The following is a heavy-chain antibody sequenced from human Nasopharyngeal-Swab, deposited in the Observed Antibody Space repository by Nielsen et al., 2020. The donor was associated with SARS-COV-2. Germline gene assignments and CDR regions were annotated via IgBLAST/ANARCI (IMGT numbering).Heavy chain of an antibody. CDR2: ISYDGSNK. D-gene: IGHD6-19*01. V-gene: IGHV3-30*18. CDR1: GFTFSSYG. J-gene: IGHJ6*02. CDR3: AKDLQSGEEQWLGSYYYYGMDV. Sequence: GSLRLSCAASGFTFSSYGMHWVRQAPGKGLEWVAVISYDGSNKYYADSVKGRFTISRDNSKNTLYLQMNSLRAEDTAVYYCAKDLQSGEEQWLGSYYYYGMDVWGQGTTVTVSS.